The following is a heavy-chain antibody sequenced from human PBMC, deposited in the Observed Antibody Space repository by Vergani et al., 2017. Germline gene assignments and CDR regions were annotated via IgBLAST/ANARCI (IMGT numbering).Heavy chain of an antibody. CDR3: AKANPRNSGYYYSYYYHAIDV. CDR1: GFTFNHDA. CDR2: ISGSGGST. V-gene: IGHV3-23*01. D-gene: IGHD5-12*01. Sequence: EVQLLESGGDLVQPGGSLRLSCAASGFTFNHDAMNWVRQAPGKALEWVSGISGSGGSTYYAGSVKGRFTISSDSSKNTLYLQMNSLSTGDTAVYYCAKANPRNSGYYYSYYYHAIDVWCQGTTVTVSS. J-gene: IGHJ6*02.